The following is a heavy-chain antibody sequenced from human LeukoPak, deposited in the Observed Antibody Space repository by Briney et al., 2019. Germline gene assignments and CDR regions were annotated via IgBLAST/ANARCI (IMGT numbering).Heavy chain of an antibody. D-gene: IGHD3-3*01. Sequence: PGGSLRLSCAASGFTFSSYAMSWVRQAPGKGLEWVSAISGSGGSTYYADSVKGRFTISRDNSKNTLNLQMNSLRAEDTAVYYCAKAGDFWSGFDYWGQGTLVTVSS. J-gene: IGHJ4*02. V-gene: IGHV3-23*01. CDR3: AKAGDFWSGFDY. CDR2: ISGSGGST. CDR1: GFTFSSYA.